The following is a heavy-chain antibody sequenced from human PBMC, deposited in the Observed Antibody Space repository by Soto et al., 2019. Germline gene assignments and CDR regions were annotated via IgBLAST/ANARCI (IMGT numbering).Heavy chain of an antibody. D-gene: IGHD3-3*01. CDR3: ARDGLSTYYDFWSGYLVDYFDY. CDR2: ISSSGSTI. CDR1: GFTFSDYY. V-gene: IGHV3-11*01. Sequence: GGSLRLSCAASGFTFSDYYMSWIRQAPGKGLEWVSYISSSGSTIYYADSVKGRFTISRDNAKNSLYLQMNSLRAEDTAVYYCARDGLSTYYDFWSGYLVDYFDYWGQGTLVTVSS. J-gene: IGHJ4*02.